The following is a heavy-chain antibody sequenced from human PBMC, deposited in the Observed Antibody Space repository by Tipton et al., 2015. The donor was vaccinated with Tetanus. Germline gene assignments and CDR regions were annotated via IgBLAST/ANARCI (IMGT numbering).Heavy chain of an antibody. V-gene: IGHV4-31*02. Sequence: LRLSCTVSGGSISSGGYYWSWIRQHPGKGLEWIGDIYYSGSTYYNPSLKSRVTISVDTSKNQFSLKLNSVTAGDTAVYYCARDQARGARGWNFFDYWGQGTLVTVSS. D-gene: IGHD1-26*01. CDR1: GGSISSGGYY. CDR2: IYYSGST. CDR3: ARDQARGARGWNFFDY. J-gene: IGHJ4*02.